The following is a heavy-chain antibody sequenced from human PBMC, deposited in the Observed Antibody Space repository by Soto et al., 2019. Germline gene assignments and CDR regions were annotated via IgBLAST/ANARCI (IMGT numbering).Heavy chain of an antibody. Sequence: ASVKVSCKDSGYTFTSYGRRWVRHAPGQGLEWMGWISAYNGNTNYAQKLQGRVTMTTDTSTSTAYMELRSLRSDDTVVYYCARVRATVTGVAFDIWGQGTMVTVSS. CDR1: GYTFTSYG. V-gene: IGHV1-18*01. D-gene: IGHD4-17*01. CDR3: ARVRATVTGVAFDI. J-gene: IGHJ3*02. CDR2: ISAYNGNT.